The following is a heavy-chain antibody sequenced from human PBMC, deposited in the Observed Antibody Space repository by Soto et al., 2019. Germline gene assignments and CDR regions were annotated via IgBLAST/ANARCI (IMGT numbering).Heavy chain of an antibody. CDR2: ISNTGDKT. Sequence: DVQLLESGGGLVQPGGSLKLSCAASGFTFSNYAMSWVRQAPGKGLEWVSGISNTGDKTYYADSVKGRFTISRDNSKNTLYLQMSSLRVDDTAVYYCQWDSWGQGTLVTVSS. D-gene: IGHD2-8*01. V-gene: IGHV3-23*01. J-gene: IGHJ4*02. CDR1: GFTFSNYA. CDR3: QWDS.